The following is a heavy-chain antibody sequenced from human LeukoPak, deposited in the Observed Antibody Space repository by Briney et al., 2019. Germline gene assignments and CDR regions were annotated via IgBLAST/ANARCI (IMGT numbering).Heavy chain of an antibody. D-gene: IGHD1-26*01. V-gene: IGHV3-21*01. Sequence: AGGSLRLSCEASGFTFNTYSMNWARQAPGKGLEWVSSISSSSSYIYYADSVKGRFTISRDNAKNSLYLQMNSLRAEDTAVYYCARDLSGIVGATSAFDIWGQGTMVTVSS. J-gene: IGHJ3*02. CDR1: GFTFNTYS. CDR3: ARDLSGIVGATSAFDI. CDR2: ISSSSSYI.